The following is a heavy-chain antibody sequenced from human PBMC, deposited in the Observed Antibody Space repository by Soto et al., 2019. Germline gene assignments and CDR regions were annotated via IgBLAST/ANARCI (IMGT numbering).Heavy chain of an antibody. CDR1: GFTFSTYA. CDR2: ISHDGSGT. D-gene: IGHD5-18*01. J-gene: IGHJ4*02. CDR3: SRGEDTAMGGGYYFAY. Sequence: QVQLVESGGGVVQPGRSLRLSCAASGFTFSTYAMHWVRQAPGKGLECVTGISHDGSGTYYADSVKGRFIISRDNSKNTLFLQMNSLRAEDTAVYYCSRGEDTAMGGGYYFAYWGQGALVTVSS. V-gene: IGHV3-30-3*01.